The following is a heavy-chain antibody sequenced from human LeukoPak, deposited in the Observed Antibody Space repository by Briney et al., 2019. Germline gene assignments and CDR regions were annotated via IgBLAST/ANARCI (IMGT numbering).Heavy chain of an antibody. J-gene: IGHJ4*02. CDR3: VRSQGSC. Sequence: GGSLRLSCEGSAFIFSGHWMNWVRQTPGKGLEWVAYIMQDGSGRNYLDSVKGRFTISRDNAESSLYLQMNSLRAEDTAVYYCVRSQGSCWGQGTLVTVSS. CDR1: AFIFSGHW. CDR2: IMQDGSGR. V-gene: IGHV3-7*01.